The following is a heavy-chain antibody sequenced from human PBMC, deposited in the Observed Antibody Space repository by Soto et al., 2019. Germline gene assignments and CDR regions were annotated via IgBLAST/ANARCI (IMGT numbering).Heavy chain of an antibody. CDR1: GGSISSSSYY. Sequence: PSETLSLTCTVSGGSISSSSYYWGWIRQPPGKGLEWIGSIYYSGSTYYNPSLKSRVTISVDTSKNQFSLQLNSVTPEDTAVYYCARGVSGSSWPTTDLYYGMDVWGQGTTVTVSS. V-gene: IGHV4-39*01. J-gene: IGHJ6*02. D-gene: IGHD6-13*01. CDR2: IYYSGST. CDR3: ARGVSGSSWPTTDLYYGMDV.